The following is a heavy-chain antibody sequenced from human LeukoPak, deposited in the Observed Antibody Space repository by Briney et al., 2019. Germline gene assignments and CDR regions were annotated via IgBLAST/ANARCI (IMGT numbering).Heavy chain of an antibody. V-gene: IGHV3-30*18. Sequence: GGSLRLSCAASGFTFSSYGMHWVRQAPGKGLEWVAVISYDGSNKYYADSVKGRFTISRDNSKDTLYLQMNSLRAEDTAVYYCAKDRVLGYGDYHFDYWGQGTLVTVSS. D-gene: IGHD4-17*01. CDR3: AKDRVLGYGDYHFDY. CDR1: GFTFSSYG. CDR2: ISYDGSNK. J-gene: IGHJ4*02.